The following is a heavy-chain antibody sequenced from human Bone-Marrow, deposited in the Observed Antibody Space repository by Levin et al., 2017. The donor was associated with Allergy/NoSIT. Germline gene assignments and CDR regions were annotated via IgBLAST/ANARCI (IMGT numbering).Heavy chain of an antibody. D-gene: IGHD1-26*01. CDR1: GFTFSSYA. Sequence: ASVKVSCAASGFTFSSYAMSWVRQAPGKGLEWVAAISGSGGSTYYADSVKGRFTISRDNSKNTLYLQMNSLRAEDTAVYYCAKSKDRESYYGVPGWCLDYWGQGTLVTVSS. J-gene: IGHJ4*02. CDR2: ISGSGGST. CDR3: AKSKDRESYYGVPGWCLDY. V-gene: IGHV3-23*01.